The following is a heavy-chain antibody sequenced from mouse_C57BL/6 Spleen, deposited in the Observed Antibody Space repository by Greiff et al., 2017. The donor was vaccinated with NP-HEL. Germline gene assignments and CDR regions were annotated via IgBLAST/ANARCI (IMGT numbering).Heavy chain of an antibody. D-gene: IGHD1-2*01. V-gene: IGHV1-74*01. J-gene: IGHJ2*01. CDR1: GYTFTSYW. Sequence: QVHVKQPGAELVKPGASVKVSCKASGYTFTSYWMHWVKQRPGQGLEWIGRIHPSDSDTNYNQKFKGKATLTVDKSSSTAYMQLSSLTSEDSAVYYCAIWGPAAHYYGPYWGQGTTLTVSS. CDR2: IHPSDSDT. CDR3: AIWGPAAHYYGPY.